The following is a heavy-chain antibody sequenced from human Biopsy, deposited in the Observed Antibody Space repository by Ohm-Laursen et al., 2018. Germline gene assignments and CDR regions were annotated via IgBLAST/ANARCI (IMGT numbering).Heavy chain of an antibody. CDR3: ATDGAGSYNEN. CDR2: ISGSGVTK. V-gene: IGHV3-11*01. J-gene: IGHJ4*02. CDR1: GFTMSINY. D-gene: IGHD3-10*01. Sequence: GSLRLSCTASGFTMSINYMSWVRQAPGKGLEWLSYISGSGVTKMYADSVKGRFTVSRNNAKNSLYLEMNNLTVEDTAVYYCATDGAGSYNENWGQGTLVSVSS.